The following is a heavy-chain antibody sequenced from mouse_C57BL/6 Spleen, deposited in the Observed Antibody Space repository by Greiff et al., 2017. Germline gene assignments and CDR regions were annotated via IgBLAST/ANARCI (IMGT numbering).Heavy chain of an antibody. CDR3: ARYYSNFLYYFDY. Sequence: VQLQQSGAELVKPGASVKISCKASGYAFSSYWMNWVKQRPGKGLEWIGQIYPGDGDTNYNGKFKGKATLTADNSSSTAYMQLSNLTSEYSAVYFCARYYSNFLYYFDYWGQGTTLTVSS. D-gene: IGHD2-5*01. V-gene: IGHV1-80*01. CDR2: IYPGDGDT. CDR1: GYAFSSYW. J-gene: IGHJ2*01.